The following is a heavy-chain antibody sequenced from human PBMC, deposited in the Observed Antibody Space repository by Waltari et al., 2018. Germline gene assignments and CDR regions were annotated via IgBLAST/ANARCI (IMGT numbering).Heavy chain of an antibody. CDR1: GYTLTELS. Sequence: QVQLVQSGAEVKKPGASVKVSCKVSGYTLTELSMHWVRQAPGKGLEWMGGCDPEDGEKIYEQKFQGRVTMTEDTSTDTAYMELSSLRSEDTAVYYCATARAYCGGDCYLGYWGQGTLVTVSS. CDR2: CDPEDGEK. J-gene: IGHJ4*02. V-gene: IGHV1-24*01. D-gene: IGHD2-21*02. CDR3: ATARAYCGGDCYLGY.